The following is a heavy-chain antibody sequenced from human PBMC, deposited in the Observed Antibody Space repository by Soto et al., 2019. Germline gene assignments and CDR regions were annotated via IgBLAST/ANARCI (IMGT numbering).Heavy chain of an antibody. J-gene: IGHJ5*01. D-gene: IGHD1-20*01. Sequence: SETLSLTCSVSGDSISNLDYFWAWIRQPPGQGLEYIGYIYKSATTYYNPSFESRVAISVDKSKSQFSLKLTSVTAADTALYFCTTHPNYNWHDAGWFDTWGQGTLVTSPQ. CDR3: TTHPNYNWHDAGWFDT. V-gene: IGHV4-39*01. CDR1: GDSISNLDYF. CDR2: IYKSATT.